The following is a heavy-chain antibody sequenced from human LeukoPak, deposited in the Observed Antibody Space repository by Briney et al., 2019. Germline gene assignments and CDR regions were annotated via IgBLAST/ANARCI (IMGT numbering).Heavy chain of an antibody. CDR1: GFTFSSYA. CDR2: ISGSGGST. CDR3: AKGGPLSITMIRGVDFDY. Sequence: PGGSLRLSCAASGFTFSSYAMSWVRQAPGKGLEWVSAISGSGGSTYYADSVKGRFTIPRDNSKNTLYLQMNSLRAEDTAVYYCAKGGPLSITMIRGVDFDYWGQGTLVTVSS. D-gene: IGHD3-22*01. V-gene: IGHV3-23*01. J-gene: IGHJ4*02.